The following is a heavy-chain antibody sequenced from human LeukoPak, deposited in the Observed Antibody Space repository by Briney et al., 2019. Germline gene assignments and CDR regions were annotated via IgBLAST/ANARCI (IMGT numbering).Heavy chain of an antibody. CDR3: ARDDPYSGYDYDY. CDR2: ISDGGTT. V-gene: IGHV3-20*04. D-gene: IGHD5-12*01. CDR1: GFTINNYA. J-gene: IGHJ4*02. Sequence: RPGESLRLSCAASGFTINNYAFNWVRQPPGKGLEWVSGISDGGTTYYADSVKGRFTISRDNAKNSLYLQMNSLRAEDTAFYYCARDDPYSGYDYDYWGRGVLVTVSS.